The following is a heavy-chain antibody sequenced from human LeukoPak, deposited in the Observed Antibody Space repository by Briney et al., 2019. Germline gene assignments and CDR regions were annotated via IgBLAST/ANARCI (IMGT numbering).Heavy chain of an antibody. CDR1: GYTFTTYG. J-gene: IGHJ4*02. D-gene: IGHD3-9*01. CDR3: ARGTYSNILTGTDY. Sequence: GASVKVSCKASGYTFTTYGLSWVRQAPGQGLEWLGWISTYDDNIKYSQSLQGRLTLTIDTSTSTAYMELRGLTSDDTAVYYCARGTYSNILTGTDYWGPGTLVTVSS. V-gene: IGHV1-18*01. CDR2: ISTYDDNI.